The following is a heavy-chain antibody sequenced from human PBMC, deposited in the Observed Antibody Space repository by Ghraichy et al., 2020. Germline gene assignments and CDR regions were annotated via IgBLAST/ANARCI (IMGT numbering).Heavy chain of an antibody. CDR3: MKDTKGHGEQPFDP. CDR2: ITWNSHDA. J-gene: IGHJ5*02. D-gene: IGHD1-26*01. CDR1: GFSFDAYA. Sequence: SLNISCAASGFSFDAYAMHWVRQAPGKGLEWVSGITWNSHDASYADPVKGRFTISRDNAKKSLYLEMHSLRADDTAFYFCMKDTKGHGEQPFDPWGQGTLVTVSS. V-gene: IGHV3-9*01.